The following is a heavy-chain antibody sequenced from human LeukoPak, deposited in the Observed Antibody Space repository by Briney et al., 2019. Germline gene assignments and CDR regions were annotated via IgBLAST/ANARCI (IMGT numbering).Heavy chain of an antibody. Sequence: SGGSLRLSCAASGFTFSSYAVSWVRQAPGKGLEWVANIREERGQEYYVDSVKGRFTISKNSAKNSLYLQMNTLRVEDTAMYYCASLDTAKQPLANHWGQGTLVTVSS. CDR3: ASLDTAKQPLANH. CDR1: GFTFSSYA. V-gene: IGHV3-7*03. CDR2: IREERGQE. J-gene: IGHJ5*02. D-gene: IGHD5-18*01.